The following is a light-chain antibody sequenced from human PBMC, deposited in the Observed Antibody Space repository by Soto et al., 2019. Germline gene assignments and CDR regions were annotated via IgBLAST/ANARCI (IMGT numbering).Light chain of an antibody. CDR1: SSDIGGYNY. J-gene: IGLJ2*01. CDR3: SSYKTSSTVVV. CDR2: GVS. V-gene: IGLV2-14*01. Sequence: QSALTQPASVSVSPGQSITISCTGTSSDIGGYNYVYWYQQYPGKAPKRMIFGVSDRPSGVSNRFSGSKSGTTASLTISGLQAEEEADYYCSSYKTSSTVVVFGGGTTLTVL.